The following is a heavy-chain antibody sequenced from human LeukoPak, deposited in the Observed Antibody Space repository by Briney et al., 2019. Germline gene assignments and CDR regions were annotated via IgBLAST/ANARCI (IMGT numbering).Heavy chain of an antibody. CDR3: ARNLMVRGVIIPYYYYGMDV. Sequence: SETLSLTCTVSGGSISSYYWSWIRQPPGKGLEWIGYIYYSGSTNYNPSLKSRVTISVDTSKNQFSLKLSSVTAADTAVYYCARNLMVRGVIIPYYYYGMDVWGKGTTVTVSS. V-gene: IGHV4-59*01. J-gene: IGHJ6*04. CDR1: GGSISSYY. D-gene: IGHD3-10*01. CDR2: IYYSGST.